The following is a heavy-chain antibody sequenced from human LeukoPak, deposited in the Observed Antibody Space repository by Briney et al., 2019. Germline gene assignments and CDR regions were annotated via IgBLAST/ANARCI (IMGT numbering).Heavy chain of an antibody. V-gene: IGHV3-66*02. Sequence: PGGSLRLSCAASGFTVSSNYMSWVRQAPGKGLEWVSVIYSGGSTYYADSVKGRFTISRDNSKNTLYLQMNSLRAEDTAVYYCARTPSDYTWVFDYWGQGTLVTVSS. J-gene: IGHJ4*02. CDR2: IYSGGST. CDR1: GFTVSSNY. D-gene: IGHD4-11*01. CDR3: ARTPSDYTWVFDY.